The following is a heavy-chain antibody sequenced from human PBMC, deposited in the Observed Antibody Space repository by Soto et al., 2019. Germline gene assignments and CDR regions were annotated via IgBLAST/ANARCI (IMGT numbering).Heavy chain of an antibody. CDR2: IYDSAT. CDR1: GGSISGGDYH. CDR3: APRSCSCSTCYCFDP. Sequence: KPXGTLSLTCTVSGGSISGGDYHWSWISQPPGKGLEWVGYIYDSATYHNPSLKSGVIISVDTSKNQFSLQLSSVTAADTAVYYCAPRSCSCSTCYCFDPWGQGTLVTVSS. J-gene: IGHJ5*02. D-gene: IGHD2-2*01. V-gene: IGHV4-30-4*01.